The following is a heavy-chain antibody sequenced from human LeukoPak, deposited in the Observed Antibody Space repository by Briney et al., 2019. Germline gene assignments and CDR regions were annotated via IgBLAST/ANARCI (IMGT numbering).Heavy chain of an antibody. CDR1: GFSFSEFY. Sequence: GGSLRLSCAAYGFSFSEFYMSWIRQAPGMGLEWISYIGTRSNPIYYADSVKGRFTISRDDAKNSLYLQMNSLRDEDTAVYFCAREARGSGGDFDYWGQGILVTVSS. CDR2: IGTRSNPI. V-gene: IGHV3-11*01. D-gene: IGHD3-16*01. CDR3: AREARGSGGDFDY. J-gene: IGHJ4*02.